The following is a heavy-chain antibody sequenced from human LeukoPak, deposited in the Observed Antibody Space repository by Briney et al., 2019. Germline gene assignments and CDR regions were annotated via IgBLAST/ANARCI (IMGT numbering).Heavy chain of an antibody. Sequence: GGSLRLSCAASGFTFSSYAMSWVRQAPGKGLEWVSGITSGGSTYYADSVKGRFTISRDNSKNTLYLQMNSLRADDTAVYYCAKDSIVGYSSGWFDYWGQGTLVTVSS. J-gene: IGHJ4*02. CDR3: AKDSIVGYSSGWFDY. V-gene: IGHV3-23*01. CDR1: GFTFSSYA. CDR2: ITSGGST. D-gene: IGHD6-19*01.